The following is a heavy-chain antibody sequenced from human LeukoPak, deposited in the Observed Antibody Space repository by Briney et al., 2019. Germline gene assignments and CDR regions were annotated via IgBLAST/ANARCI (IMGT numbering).Heavy chain of an antibody. CDR3: ARAPPSYCSSTSCYTENWFDP. J-gene: IGHJ5*02. CDR1: GYTVTSYY. V-gene: IGHV1-2*06. D-gene: IGHD2-2*02. Sequence: GASVKVSCKASGYTVTSYYMHWVRRAPGQGLEWMGRINPNSGGTNYAQKFQGRVTMTRDTSISTAYMELSRLRSDDTAVYYCARAPPSYCSSTSCYTENWFDPWGQGTLVTVSS. CDR2: INPNSGGT.